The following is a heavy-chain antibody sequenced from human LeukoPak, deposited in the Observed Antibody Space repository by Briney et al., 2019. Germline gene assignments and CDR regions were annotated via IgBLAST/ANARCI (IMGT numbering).Heavy chain of an antibody. V-gene: IGHV1-18*01. CDR2: ISAYNGNT. CDR1: GYTFTSYG. Sequence: ASVKVSCKASGYTFTSYGISWVRQAPGQGLEWMGWISAYNGNTNYAQKLQGRVTMTTDTSTSTAYMELRSLRSDDTAVYYCAGEEWELHNSRHFDYWGRGTLVTVSS. CDR3: AGEEWELHNSRHFDY. J-gene: IGHJ4*02. D-gene: IGHD1-26*01.